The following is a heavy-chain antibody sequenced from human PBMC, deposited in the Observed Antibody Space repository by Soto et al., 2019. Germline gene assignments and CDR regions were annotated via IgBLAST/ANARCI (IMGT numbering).Heavy chain of an antibody. CDR1: GFLLSTSGVG. CDR2: IYWDDDK. J-gene: IGHJ1*01. CDR3: AHTPEGASRIRGPGRYFQH. Sequence: QITLKESGPTLVKPTQTLTLTCTFSGFLLSTSGVGVAWIRQPPGKALEWLSLIYWDDDKRYSPSLKSRLTITKDTSKNKVVLTMTNMDPVDTATYYCAHTPEGASRIRGPGRYFQHWGQGTLGTVSS. D-gene: IGHD3-10*01. V-gene: IGHV2-5*02.